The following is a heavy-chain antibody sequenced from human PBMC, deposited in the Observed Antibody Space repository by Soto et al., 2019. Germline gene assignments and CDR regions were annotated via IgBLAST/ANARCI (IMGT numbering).Heavy chain of an antibody. CDR1: GGSFSGYY. Sequence: PSETLSLTCAVYGGSFSGYYWSWIRQPPGKGLEWIGEINHSGSTNYNPSLKSRVTISVDTSKNQFSLKLSSVTAADTAVYYCARVRLPYYYYYGMDVWGQGTTVTVSS. V-gene: IGHV4-34*01. CDR2: INHSGST. J-gene: IGHJ6*02. D-gene: IGHD2-15*01. CDR3: ARVRLPYYYYYGMDV.